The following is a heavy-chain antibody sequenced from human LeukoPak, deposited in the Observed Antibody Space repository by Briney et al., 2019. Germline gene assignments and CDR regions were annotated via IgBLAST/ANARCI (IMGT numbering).Heavy chain of an antibody. CDR2: INHSGST. D-gene: IGHD5-18*01. CDR1: GDSISSGDYY. V-gene: IGHV4-39*07. J-gene: IGHJ4*02. CDR3: ARFRGYSYGHIDY. Sequence: PSETLSLTCTVSGDSISSGDYYWSWIRQPPGKGLEWIGEINHSGSTNYNPSLKSRVTISVDTSKNQFSLKLSSVTAADTAVYYCARFRGYSYGHIDYWGQGTLVTVSS.